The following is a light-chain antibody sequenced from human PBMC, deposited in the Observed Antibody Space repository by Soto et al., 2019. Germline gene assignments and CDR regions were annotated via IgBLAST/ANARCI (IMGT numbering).Light chain of an antibody. J-gene: IGKJ4*01. V-gene: IGKV3-11*01. CDR3: QQRSSWPT. CDR2: DAS. Sequence: EILLTQSPATLSLPPGERATLSCRASQSVGSYLVWYQQSPGQAPRLLIYDASSRATGIPARFSGSGSGTDFTLTISSLEPEDFAVYYCQQRSSWPTFGGGTKVEIK. CDR1: QSVGSY.